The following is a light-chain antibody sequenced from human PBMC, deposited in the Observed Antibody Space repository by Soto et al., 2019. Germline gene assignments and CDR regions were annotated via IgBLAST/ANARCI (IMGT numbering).Light chain of an antibody. Sequence: EIVLTQSPGTLSLSPGERGTLSCRASQSVSSSYLAWYQQKPGQARRLLIYGASSRATGIPDRFSGSGSGTDFTLTISRLEPEDFAVYYCQQYCSSPVTFGGGAKVEIK. J-gene: IGKJ4*01. CDR3: QQYCSSPVT. CDR2: GAS. CDR1: QSVSSSY. V-gene: IGKV3-20*01.